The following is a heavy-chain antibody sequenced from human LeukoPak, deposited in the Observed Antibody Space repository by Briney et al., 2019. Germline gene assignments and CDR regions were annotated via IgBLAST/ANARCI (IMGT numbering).Heavy chain of an antibody. Sequence: PGGSLRLSCAASGFTFSSYGMHWVRQAPGKVLEWVTFIRYDGSNKYYADSVKGRFTISRDNSKNTLYLQMNSLRAEDTAVYYCAKDLTMVRGAATGFDPWGQGTLVTVSS. J-gene: IGHJ5*02. CDR3: AKDLTMVRGAATGFDP. D-gene: IGHD3-10*01. CDR2: IRYDGSNK. CDR1: GFTFSSYG. V-gene: IGHV3-30*02.